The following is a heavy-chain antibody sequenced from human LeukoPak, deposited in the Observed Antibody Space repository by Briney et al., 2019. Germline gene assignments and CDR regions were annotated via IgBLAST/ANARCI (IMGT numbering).Heavy chain of an antibody. V-gene: IGHV3-64*04. CDR2: ISSNGGST. CDR3: VSDLYVSRGHAFYL. J-gene: IGHJ3*01. Sequence: GGSLRLSCSASGFTFRSYAMHWVRQAPGKGLEYVSAISSNGGSTYYADSVKGRFTISRDNAKNSLYLQMNSLRAEDTAVYYCVSDLYVSRGHAFYLWGQGTMVTVSS. CDR1: GFTFRSYA. D-gene: IGHD3-10*02.